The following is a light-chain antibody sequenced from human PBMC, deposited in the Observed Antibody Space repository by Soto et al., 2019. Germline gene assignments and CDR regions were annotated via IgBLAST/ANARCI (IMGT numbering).Light chain of an antibody. CDR1: SSDVGGYNY. J-gene: IGLJ2*01. V-gene: IGLV2-14*01. Sequence: QSVLTLTASVSGSPGQSITIACTGTSSDVGGYNYVSWYQQHPGKAPKLMIYDVSNRPSGVSNRFSGSKSGNTASLTISGLQAEDEADYYCSSYTSSSTLYVVFGGGTKLTVL. CDR2: DVS. CDR3: SSYTSSSTLYVV.